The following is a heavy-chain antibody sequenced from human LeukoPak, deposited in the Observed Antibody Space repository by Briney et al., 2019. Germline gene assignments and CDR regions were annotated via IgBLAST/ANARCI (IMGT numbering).Heavy chain of an antibody. D-gene: IGHD3-22*01. CDR3: ARDRPVYYYDSSGPY. Sequence: GASVKVSCKASGYTFSSYGISWVRQAPGQGLEWMGWINPNSGGTNYAQKFQGRVTMTRDTSTSTAYMELSRLRSDDTAVYYCARDRPVYYYDSSGPYWGQGTLVTVSS. CDR2: INPNSGGT. V-gene: IGHV1-2*02. CDR1: GYTFSSYG. J-gene: IGHJ4*02.